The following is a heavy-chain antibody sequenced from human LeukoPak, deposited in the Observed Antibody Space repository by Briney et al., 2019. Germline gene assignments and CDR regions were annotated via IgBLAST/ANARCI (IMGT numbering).Heavy chain of an antibody. CDR1: GGSISSYY. CDR2: IHFSGST. Sequence: SETLSLTCAVSGGSISSYYWSWIRQPPGKGLEWIGYIHFSGSTNYNPSLKSRVTISVDTSKNQFSLKLSSVTAADTAVYYCARHGLTGRFDPWGQGTLVTVSS. D-gene: IGHD3-9*01. CDR3: ARHGLTGRFDP. V-gene: IGHV4-59*08. J-gene: IGHJ5*02.